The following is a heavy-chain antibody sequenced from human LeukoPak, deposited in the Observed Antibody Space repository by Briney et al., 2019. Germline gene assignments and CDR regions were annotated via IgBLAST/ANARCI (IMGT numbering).Heavy chain of an antibody. CDR3: ARGRLTYIWGSYRPNYFDY. D-gene: IGHD3-16*02. CDR1: GGSISSYY. J-gene: IGHJ4*02. V-gene: IGHV4-59*01. CDR2: IYYSGST. Sequence: TSETLSLTCTVSGGSISSYYWSWIRQPPGKGLEWIGYIYYSGSTNYNPSLKSRVTISVDTSKNQFSLKLSSVTAADTAVYYCARGRLTYIWGSYRPNYFDYWGQGTLVTVSS.